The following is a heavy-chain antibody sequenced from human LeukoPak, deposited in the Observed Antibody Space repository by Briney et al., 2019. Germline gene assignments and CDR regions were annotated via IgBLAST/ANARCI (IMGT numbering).Heavy chain of an antibody. Sequence: PGGSLRLSCAASGFTFSSYSMNWVRQAPGKGLEWVSSISSSSSYIYYADSVKGRFTISRDNSKNTLYLQMNSLRAEDTAVYYCAKDAYNGYGWDYFDYWGQGTLVTVSS. D-gene: IGHD5-12*01. CDR2: ISSSSSYI. J-gene: IGHJ4*02. V-gene: IGHV3-21*04. CDR3: AKDAYNGYGWDYFDY. CDR1: GFTFSSYS.